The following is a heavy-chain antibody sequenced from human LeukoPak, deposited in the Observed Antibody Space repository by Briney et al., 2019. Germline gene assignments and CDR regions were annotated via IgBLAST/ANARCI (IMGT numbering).Heavy chain of an antibody. V-gene: IGHV3-21*01. Sequence: GETLRLSCAASGFTFSSHGMNCVRQAPGKGLEWGSSITSGSSYRFYADSVKGRFTISRDNAKNSLYLQMNSLRAEDTAVYYCARDPYSGSYGNYYYYFMDVWGKGTTVTISS. CDR1: GFTFSSHG. J-gene: IGHJ6*03. CDR3: ARDPYSGSYGNYYYYFMDV. CDR2: ITSGSSYR. D-gene: IGHD1-26*01.